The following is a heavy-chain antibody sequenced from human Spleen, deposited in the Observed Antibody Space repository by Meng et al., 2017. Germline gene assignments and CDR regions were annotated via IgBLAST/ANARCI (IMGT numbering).Heavy chain of an antibody. CDR1: GGSISSGTYY. D-gene: IGHD2-2*01. J-gene: IGHJ4*02. CDR2: IHYSGST. CDR3: ARVGDCSSTSCFFNYFDY. Sequence: QVQLQESGPGLVKPSQTLSLTCTVSGGSISSGTYYWGWIRQLPGKGLEWIAYIHYSGSTYYSPSLKSRVTISVDTSKNQYSLKLSSVTAADTAVYYCARVGDCSSTSCFFNYFDYWGQGILVTVSS. V-gene: IGHV4-30-4*08.